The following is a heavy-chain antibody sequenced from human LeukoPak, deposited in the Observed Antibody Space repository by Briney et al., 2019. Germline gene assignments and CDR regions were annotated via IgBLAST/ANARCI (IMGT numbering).Heavy chain of an antibody. CDR1: GFSFSNYE. J-gene: IGHJ4*02. CDR3: ARGGACSGDNCHATLYDY. Sequence: GGSLRLSCVASGFSFSNYEMNWVRQAPGKGLEWVSYIRSGGGPKYSADAVKGRVTISRDDAKNSLYLQLNSLRAEDTAVYYCARGGACSGDNCHATLYDYWGQGTLVTVSS. CDR2: IRSGGGPK. D-gene: IGHD2-15*01. V-gene: IGHV3-48*03.